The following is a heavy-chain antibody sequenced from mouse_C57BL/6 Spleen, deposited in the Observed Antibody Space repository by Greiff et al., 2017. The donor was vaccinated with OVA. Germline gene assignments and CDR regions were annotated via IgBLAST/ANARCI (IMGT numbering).Heavy chain of an antibody. CDR2: ILWVDDQ. V-gene: IGHV8-8*01. CDR3: ARIDGAYAMDY. CDR1: WFSLSTFGIG. J-gene: IGHJ4*01. Sequence: DSGPGILQPSQTLSLTCSFSWFSLSTFGIGVCWIRQPSGKGLEWLAHILWVDDQYYNPALTSRLTISKDTSKNQVFLKIANVDTADTATYYCARIDGAYAMDYWGQGTSVTVSS.